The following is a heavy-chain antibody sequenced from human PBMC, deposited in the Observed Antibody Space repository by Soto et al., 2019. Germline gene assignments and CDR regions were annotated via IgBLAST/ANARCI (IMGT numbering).Heavy chain of an antibody. J-gene: IGHJ3*02. CDR1: GFAFRSSW. CDR3: ARDPLRSAFDI. CDR2: IKEEGTVK. V-gene: IGHV3-7*04. Sequence: DVQLVESGGDLVQPGGSLRLSCVSSGFAFRSSWMSWVRKAPGKGLEFVTNIKEEGTVKNYVDSVKGRFTISRDNAKSSVYLQMSSLRVEDTAVYYCARDPLRSAFDIWGQGTMVIVSS.